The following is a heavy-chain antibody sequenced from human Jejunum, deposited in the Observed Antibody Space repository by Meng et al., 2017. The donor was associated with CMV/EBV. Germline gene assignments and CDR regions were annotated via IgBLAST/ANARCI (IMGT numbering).Heavy chain of an antibody. V-gene: IGHV4-34*01. D-gene: IGHD1-1*01. J-gene: IGHJ4*02. CDR1: GGSFSPYY. CDR2: ISHGGIT. Sequence: VQLQQGGAGLLHSSETLSLPCAVYGGSFSPYYWTWIRQIPGKGLEWIGEISHGGITNYNPSLKSRVTLLIDTSKNQFSLKLSSVTAADTAVYYCGMERVNWGQGILVTVSS. CDR3: GMERVN.